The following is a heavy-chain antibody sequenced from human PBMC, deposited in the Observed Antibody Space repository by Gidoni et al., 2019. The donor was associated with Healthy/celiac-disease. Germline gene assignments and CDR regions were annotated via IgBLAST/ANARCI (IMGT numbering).Heavy chain of an antibody. V-gene: IGHV5-51*01. D-gene: IGHD6-19*01. Sequence: EVTLVQSGEEVKKPGESLKIPWKGSGYSFTSYGIGWVRQMPGKGLEWMGIIYPGDSDTRYSPSFQGQVTISADKSISTAYLQWSSLKASDTAMYYCARRAVAAPYFDYWGQGTRGTVSA. J-gene: IGHJ4*02. CDR2: IYPGDSDT. CDR3: ARRAVAAPYFDY. CDR1: GYSFTSYG.